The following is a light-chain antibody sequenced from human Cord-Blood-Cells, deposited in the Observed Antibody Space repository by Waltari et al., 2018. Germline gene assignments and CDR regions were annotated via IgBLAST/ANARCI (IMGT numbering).Light chain of an antibody. CDR1: SSDVGWYNY. Sequence: QSALTQPRPASGSPGQSVTISCTGTSSDVGWYNYVSWYQQHPGKAPKLMIYDVSKRPSGVSDRFSGSKSGNTASRTTSGLQAEDEADYYCCSYAGSYTWVFGGGTKLTVL. CDR2: DVS. CDR3: CSYAGSYTWV. V-gene: IGLV2-11*02. J-gene: IGLJ3*02.